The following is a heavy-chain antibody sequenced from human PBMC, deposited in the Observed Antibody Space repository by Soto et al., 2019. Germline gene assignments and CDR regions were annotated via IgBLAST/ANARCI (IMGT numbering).Heavy chain of an antibody. CDR3: ARDSYDILTGYYRNYYYYMDF. D-gene: IGHD3-9*01. Sequence: GASVKVSCKASGYTFTSYAMHWVRQAPGQRLEWMGWINAGNGNTKYSQKFQGRVTITRDTSASTAYMELSSLRSEDTAVYYCARDSYDILTGYYRNYYYYMDFWGKRTKVTVSS. J-gene: IGHJ6*03. V-gene: IGHV1-3*01. CDR2: INAGNGNT. CDR1: GYTFTSYA.